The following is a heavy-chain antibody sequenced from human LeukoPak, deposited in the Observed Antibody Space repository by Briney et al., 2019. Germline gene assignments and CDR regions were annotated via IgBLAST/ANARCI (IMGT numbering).Heavy chain of an antibody. D-gene: IGHD3-22*01. CDR3: ARLLYDSRGYYYFDY. J-gene: IGHJ4*02. V-gene: IGHV4-39*01. Sequence: SETLSLTCTVSGGSISSYYWGWIRQPPAMGLEWIGSIYYSGSNYDNPSLKSRVTMSVDTSKNQFSLKLNSATAADTAVYYCARLLYDSRGYYYFDYWGQGTLVTVSS. CDR1: GGSISSYY. CDR2: IYYSGSN.